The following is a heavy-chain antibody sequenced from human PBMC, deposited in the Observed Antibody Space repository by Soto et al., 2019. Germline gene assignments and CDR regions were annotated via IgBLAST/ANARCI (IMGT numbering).Heavy chain of an antibody. J-gene: IGHJ4*02. CDR1: GGSISSGGYY. D-gene: IGHD2-15*01. CDR3: ARDRECGGGTCYNYFDY. Sequence: PSETLSLTCTVSGGSISSGGYYWSWIRQHPGKGLEWIGYIYYSGSTYYNPSLKSRVTISVDTSKNQFSLKLSSVTAADTAVYYCARDRECGGGTCYNYFDYWGQGTLVTAPQ. CDR2: IYYSGST. V-gene: IGHV4-31*03.